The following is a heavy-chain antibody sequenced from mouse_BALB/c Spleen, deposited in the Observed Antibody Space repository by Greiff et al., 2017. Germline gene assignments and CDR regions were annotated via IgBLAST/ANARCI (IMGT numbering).Heavy chain of an antibody. V-gene: IGHV5-6-5*01. CDR1: GFTFSSYA. Sequence: EVKLVESGGGLVKPGGSLKLSCAASGFTFSSYAMSWVRQTPEKRLEWVASISSGGSTYYPDSVKGRFTISRDNARNILYLQMSSLRAEDTAMYYCARGGVVASGDYWGQGTTLTVSS. J-gene: IGHJ2*01. CDR3: ARGGVVASGDY. CDR2: ISSGGST. D-gene: IGHD1-1*01.